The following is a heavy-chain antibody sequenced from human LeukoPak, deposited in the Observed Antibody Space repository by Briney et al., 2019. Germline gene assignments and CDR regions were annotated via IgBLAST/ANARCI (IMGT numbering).Heavy chain of an antibody. Sequence: SETLSLTCTVSGGSISSHYWSWIRQAPGKGLEWIGYIYYSGNTNYNPSLKSRVTISVDTSKNRFSLKLRSVTAPDTAVYYCASRDCTSTSCYEGRWGQGTLVTVSS. D-gene: IGHD2-2*01. CDR2: IYYSGNT. CDR1: GGSISSHY. V-gene: IGHV4-59*08. CDR3: ASRDCTSTSCYEGR. J-gene: IGHJ4*02.